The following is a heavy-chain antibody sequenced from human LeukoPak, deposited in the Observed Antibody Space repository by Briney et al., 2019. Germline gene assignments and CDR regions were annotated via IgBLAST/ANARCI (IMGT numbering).Heavy chain of an antibody. CDR2: INSDGSST. J-gene: IGHJ6*02. V-gene: IGHV3-74*01. CDR1: GFTFSSYW. Sequence: PGGSLRLSCAASGFTFSSYWMHWVRQAPGKGLVWVSRINSDGSSTSYADSVKGRFTISRDNAKNTLYLQMNSLRAEDTAVYYCARGQKVLGNYYYGMDIWGQGTTVTVSS. D-gene: IGHD4/OR15-4a*01. CDR3: ARGQKVLGNYYYGMDI.